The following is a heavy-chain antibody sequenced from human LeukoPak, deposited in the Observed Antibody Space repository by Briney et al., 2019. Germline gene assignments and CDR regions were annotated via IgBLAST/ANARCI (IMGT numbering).Heavy chain of an antibody. CDR2: IYPGDSDT. J-gene: IGHJ6*02. CDR3: ARVLVANGMDV. D-gene: IGHD2-2*01. V-gene: IGHV5-51*01. Sequence: PGGSLQISCQGSGSRFTSYWIGGVRPLPGKGLGWMGIIYPGDSDTRYSPSLQGQVTMSANKSISTAYLQWSSLKASDTAMYYCARVLVANGMDVWGQGTTVTVSS. CDR1: GSRFTSYW.